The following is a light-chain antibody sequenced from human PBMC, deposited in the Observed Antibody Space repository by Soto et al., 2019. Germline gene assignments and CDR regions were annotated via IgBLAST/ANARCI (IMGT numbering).Light chain of an antibody. Sequence: EIVLTQSPGTLSLSPGERVTLSCRASQSVSSSYLAWYQQKPGQAPRLLIYAVSSRATGIPDRFSGSGSGTDFTLTISRLEPEDFAVYYCQQYGISPLTFGGGTKVEIK. J-gene: IGKJ4*01. CDR2: AVS. CDR1: QSVSSSY. V-gene: IGKV3-20*01. CDR3: QQYGISPLT.